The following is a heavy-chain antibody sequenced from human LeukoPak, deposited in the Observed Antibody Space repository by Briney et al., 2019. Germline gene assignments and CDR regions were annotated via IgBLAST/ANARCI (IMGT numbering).Heavy chain of an antibody. CDR1: GFSLSDYW. Sequence: GGPLRLSCAASGFSLSDYWMHWVRQAPGTGLVWVSRINGDGSTTTYADSVKGRFTISRDNAKNTLYLQMNSLRAEDTAVYYCARGAYYYEDWGQGTLVTVSS. CDR2: INGDGSTT. CDR3: ARGAYYYED. J-gene: IGHJ4*02. D-gene: IGHD3-22*01. V-gene: IGHV3-74*01.